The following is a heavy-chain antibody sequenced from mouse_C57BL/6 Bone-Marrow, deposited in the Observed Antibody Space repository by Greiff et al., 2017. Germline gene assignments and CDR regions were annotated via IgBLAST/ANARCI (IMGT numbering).Heavy chain of an antibody. Sequence: QVQLKESGAELVRPGASVKLSCKASGYTFTDYYINWVKQRPGQGLEWIARIYPGSGNTYYNEKFKGKATLTAEKSSSTAYMQLSSLTSEDSAVYCCAREVRMYGYSFAYWGQGTLVTVSA. V-gene: IGHV1-76*01. CDR3: AREVRMYGYSFAY. J-gene: IGHJ3*01. CDR2: IYPGSGNT. CDR1: GYTFTDYY. D-gene: IGHD2-2*01.